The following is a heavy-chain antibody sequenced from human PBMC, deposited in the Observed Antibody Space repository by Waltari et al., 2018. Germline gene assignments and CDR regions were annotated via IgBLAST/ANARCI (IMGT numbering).Heavy chain of an antibody. CDR2: IIPMFGKG. V-gene: IGHV1-69*01. CDR3: ARADGPNNWFGP. CDR1: GGTFSSYS. J-gene: IGHJ5*02. Sequence: QVQLVQSGAEVKKPGSSVKVSCKASGGTFSSYSISWLRQAPGQGLEWMGGIIPMFGKGNYAQKFQGRITITADESTSTAYMELSSPRSEDTAVYYCARADGPNNWFGPWGQGTLVTVSS. D-gene: IGHD4-17*01.